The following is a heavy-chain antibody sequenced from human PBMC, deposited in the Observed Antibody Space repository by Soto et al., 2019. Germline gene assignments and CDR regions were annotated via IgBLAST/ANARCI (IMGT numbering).Heavy chain of an antibody. V-gene: IGHV3-21*01. D-gene: IGHD3-10*01. J-gene: IGHJ6*02. Sequence: PGGSLRLSCAASGFTFSSYSMNWVRQAPGKGLEWVSSISSSSSYIYYADSVKGRFTISRDNAKNSLYLQMNSLRAEDTAVYYCARDLMGRFGGPRYGMDVWGQGTTVTVSS. CDR1: GFTFSSYS. CDR3: ARDLMGRFGGPRYGMDV. CDR2: ISSSSSYI.